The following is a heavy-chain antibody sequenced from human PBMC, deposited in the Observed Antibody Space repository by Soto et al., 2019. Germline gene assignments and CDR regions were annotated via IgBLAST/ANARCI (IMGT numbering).Heavy chain of an antibody. V-gene: IGHV1-69*13. Sequence: SVKVSCKAYGGTFSSYAISWVRQAPGQGLEWMGGIIPIFGTANYAQKFQGRVTITADESTSTAYMELSSLRSEDTAVYYCARDRLPDLGYCSSTSGREVVSRYYGMDVWGQGTTVTVSS. CDR1: GGTFSSYA. D-gene: IGHD2-2*01. CDR2: IIPIFGTA. CDR3: ARDRLPDLGYCSSTSGREVVSRYYGMDV. J-gene: IGHJ6*02.